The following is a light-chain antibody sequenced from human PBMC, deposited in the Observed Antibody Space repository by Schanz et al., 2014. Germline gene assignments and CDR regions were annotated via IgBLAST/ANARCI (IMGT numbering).Light chain of an antibody. CDR1: SIGRRS. V-gene: IGLV3-21*02. J-gene: IGLJ2*01. CDR3: QVWDSSSDHVV. Sequence: SYELTQPPSESLAPGETAKITCGGDSIGRRSVHWYQKKPGQAPVLVVYDDTDRPSGIPERFSGSNSGNTATLTISRVEAGDEADYYCQVWDSSSDHVVFGGGTKLTVL. CDR2: DDT.